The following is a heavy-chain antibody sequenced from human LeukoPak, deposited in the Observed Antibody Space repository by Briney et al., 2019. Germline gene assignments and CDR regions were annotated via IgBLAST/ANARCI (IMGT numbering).Heavy chain of an antibody. V-gene: IGHV3-53*01. D-gene: IGHD5-24*01. J-gene: IGHJ4*02. CDR2: VYGGGNI. CDR1: GFTVSNNY. CDR3: ARGAGYNYPYYFDY. Sequence: GGSLRLSRAASGFTVSNNYMNWVRQAPGKGLEWVSVVYGGGNIYYADSVKGRFTISRDNSKNTLYLQMNSLRAEDTAVYYCARGAGYNYPYYFDYWGQGTLVTVSS.